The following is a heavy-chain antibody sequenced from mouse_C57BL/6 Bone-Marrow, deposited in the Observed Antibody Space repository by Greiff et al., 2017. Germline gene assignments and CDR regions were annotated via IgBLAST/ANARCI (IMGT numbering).Heavy chain of an antibody. CDR1: GFTFSDYG. D-gene: IGHD1-1*01. V-gene: IGHV5-17*01. CDR3: ARGTVVATFYWYFDV. Sequence: DVKLVESGGGLVKPGGSLKLSCAASGFTFSDYGMHWVRQAPEQGLEWVAYISRGSSTIYYADTVKGRFTISRDNAKNTLFLQMTSLRSEDTAMYYCARGTVVATFYWYFDVWGTGTTVTVSS. J-gene: IGHJ1*03. CDR2: ISRGSSTI.